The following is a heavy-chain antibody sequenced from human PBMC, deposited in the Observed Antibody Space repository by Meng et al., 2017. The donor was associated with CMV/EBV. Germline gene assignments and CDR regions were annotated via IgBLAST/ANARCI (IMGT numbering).Heavy chain of an antibody. CDR2: IIPIFGTA. CDR3: ARDGWDYYDSRRAFDI. Sequence: QVQLVEAGAEVKKPGSSVKVSCKASGCTFSSYAISWVRQAPGQGLEWMGGIIPIFGTANYAQKFQGRVTITADESTSTAYMELSSLRSEDTAVYYCARDGWDYYDSRRAFDIWGQGTMVTVSS. CDR1: GCTFSSYA. V-gene: IGHV1-69*12. D-gene: IGHD3-22*01. J-gene: IGHJ3*02.